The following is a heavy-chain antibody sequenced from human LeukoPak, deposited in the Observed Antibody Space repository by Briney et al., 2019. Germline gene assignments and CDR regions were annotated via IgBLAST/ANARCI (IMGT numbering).Heavy chain of an antibody. Sequence: GGSLRLSCAASGFTFSSYWMNWARQAPGKGLEWVANIREDGGEIYYLDSVKGRFTISRDNAKNSLYLQMNSLRAEDTAVYYCARGVYAFDIWGQGTMVTVSS. CDR3: ARGVYAFDI. D-gene: IGHD5/OR15-5a*01. V-gene: IGHV3-7*04. CDR1: GFTFSSYW. CDR2: IREDGGEI. J-gene: IGHJ3*02.